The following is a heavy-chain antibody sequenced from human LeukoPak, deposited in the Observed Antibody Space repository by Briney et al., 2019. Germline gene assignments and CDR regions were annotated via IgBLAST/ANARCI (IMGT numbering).Heavy chain of an antibody. CDR3: ARAQYRESDY. J-gene: IGHJ4*02. Sequence: GGSLRLSCAASGFTFSSYSMSWVRQAPGKGLEWVSYISSSSSTIYYADSVKGRFTISRDNAKNSLYLQMNSLRAEDTAVYYCARAQYRESDYWGQGTLVTVSS. CDR1: GFTFSSYS. V-gene: IGHV3-48*01. CDR2: ISSSSSTI. D-gene: IGHD2-2*02.